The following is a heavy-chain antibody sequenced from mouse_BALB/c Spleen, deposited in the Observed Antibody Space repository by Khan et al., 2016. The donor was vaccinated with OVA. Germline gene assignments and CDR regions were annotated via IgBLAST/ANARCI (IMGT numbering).Heavy chain of an antibody. CDR3: ANHGSSSAWFGF. D-gene: IGHD1-1*01. Sequence: QMQLEESGAELAKPGASVKMSCKASGYTFTSYWMHWVKQRPGQGLEWIGYINPSTGSSEYNQKFKDKATLTADKSSSTAYMQLSSLTSEDSAVYYCANHGSSSAWFGFWGQGTLVTVSA. J-gene: IGHJ3*01. CDR1: GYTFTSYW. CDR2: INPSTGSS. V-gene: IGHV1-7*01.